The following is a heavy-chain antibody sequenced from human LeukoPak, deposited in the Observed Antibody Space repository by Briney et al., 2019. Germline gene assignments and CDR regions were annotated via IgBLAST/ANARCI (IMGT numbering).Heavy chain of an antibody. J-gene: IGHJ4*02. Sequence: GGSLRLSCAASGFSFNNYVMSWVHQAPGKGLEWVSVIYIGGSPYYADSVRGRFTISRDNYENTVFLQMDSLRADDAAVYFCARGTFGNYYFDHWGQGTLVTVSS. CDR2: IYIGGSP. D-gene: IGHD3-16*01. V-gene: IGHV3-53*01. CDR1: GFSFNNYV. CDR3: ARGTFGNYYFDH.